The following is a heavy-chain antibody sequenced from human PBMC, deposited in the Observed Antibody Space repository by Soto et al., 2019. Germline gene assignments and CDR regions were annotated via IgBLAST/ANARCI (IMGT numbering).Heavy chain of an antibody. CDR2: IIPIFGTA. Sequence: QVQLVQSGAEVKKPGSSVKVSCKASGGTFSSYAISWVRQAPGQGLEWMGGIIPIFGTANYAQKFQGRVTITADETQSKGQMEVSNLRTEETAVYYCAGATVTPPHLYFHPWGRGTLVTV. V-gene: IGHV1-69*01. CDR1: GGTFSSYA. CDR3: AGATVTPPHLYFHP. D-gene: IGHD4-4*01. J-gene: IGHJ2*01.